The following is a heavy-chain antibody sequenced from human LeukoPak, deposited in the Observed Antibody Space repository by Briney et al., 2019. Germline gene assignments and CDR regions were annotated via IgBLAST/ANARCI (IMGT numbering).Heavy chain of an antibody. J-gene: IGHJ6*02. CDR1: GGSISSYY. Sequence: SETLSLTCTVSGGSISSYYWSWIRQPPGKGLEWIGYXYYGGSTNYNPSLKSRVTISVDTSKNQFSLKLSSVTAADTAVYYCARGSLERITRYYYYGMDVWGQGTTVTVSS. D-gene: IGHD2/OR15-2a*01. CDR3: ARGSLERITRYYYYGMDV. CDR2: XYYGGST. V-gene: IGHV4-59*01.